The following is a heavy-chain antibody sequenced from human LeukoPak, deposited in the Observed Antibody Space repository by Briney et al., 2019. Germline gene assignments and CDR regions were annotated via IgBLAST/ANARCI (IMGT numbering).Heavy chain of an antibody. CDR3: ARDRHGDYVSYYYGMDV. V-gene: IGHV3-33*01. CDR1: GLTFSSYG. Sequence: GGSLRLSCAASGLTFSSYGMHWARQAPGKGLEWVAVIWYDGSNKYYADSVKGRFTISRDNSKNTLYLQMNSLRAEDTAVYYCARDRHGDYVSYYYGMDVWGKGTTVTVSS. CDR2: IWYDGSNK. D-gene: IGHD4-17*01. J-gene: IGHJ6*04.